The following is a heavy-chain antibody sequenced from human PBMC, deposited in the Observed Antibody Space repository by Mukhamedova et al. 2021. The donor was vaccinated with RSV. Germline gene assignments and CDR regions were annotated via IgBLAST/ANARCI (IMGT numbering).Heavy chain of an antibody. Sequence: MGWINAGNGNTKYSQKFQGRVTITRDTSASTAYMELSSLRSEDTAVYYCARVSSGWYGVRYFDYWGQATLVTVSS. D-gene: IGHD6-19*01. V-gene: IGHV1-3*01. CDR2: INAGNGNT. J-gene: IGHJ4*02. CDR3: ARVSSGWYGVRYFDY.